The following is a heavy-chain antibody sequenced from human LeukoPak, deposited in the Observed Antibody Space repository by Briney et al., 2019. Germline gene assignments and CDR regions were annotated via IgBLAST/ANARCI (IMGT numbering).Heavy chain of an antibody. J-gene: IGHJ4*02. V-gene: IGHV1-18*01. CDR2: ISAYNGNT. CDR3: ARDQIAAAFDY. Sequence: GASVKVSCKASGYTFTSYGISWVRQAPGQGLEWMGWISAYNGNTNYAQKLQGRVTITRDTSASTAYMELSSLRSEDTAVYYCARDQIAAAFDYWGQGTLVTVSS. CDR1: GYTFTSYG. D-gene: IGHD6-13*01.